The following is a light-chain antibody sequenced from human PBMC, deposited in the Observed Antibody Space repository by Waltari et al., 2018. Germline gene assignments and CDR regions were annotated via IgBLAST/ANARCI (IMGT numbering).Light chain of an antibody. J-gene: IGLJ3*02. CDR2: DVT. CDR1: SSDVGGYNY. V-gene: IGLV2-14*01. Sequence: QSALTQPASVSGSPGQSITISCTGTSSDVGGYNYVSWYQQHPGKAPKLIIYDVTKWPSGVSKRFSGSKSGNTASLTISGLQAEDEADYYCSSYTSSSTWVFGGGTKLTVL. CDR3: SSYTSSSTWV.